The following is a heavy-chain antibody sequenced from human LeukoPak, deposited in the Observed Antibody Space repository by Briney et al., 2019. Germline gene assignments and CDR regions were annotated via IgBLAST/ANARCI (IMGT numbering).Heavy chain of an antibody. D-gene: IGHD6-19*01. CDR1: GGSISSSSYY. J-gene: IGHJ5*02. Sequence: SETLSLTCTVSGGSISSSSYYWGWIRQPPGKGLEWIGSIYYSGSTYYNPSLKSRVTISVDTSKNQFSLKLSSVTAADTAVYYCARPAGYSSGYSQFDPWGQGTLVTVSS. CDR2: IYYSGST. CDR3: ARPAGYSSGYSQFDP. V-gene: IGHV4-39*01.